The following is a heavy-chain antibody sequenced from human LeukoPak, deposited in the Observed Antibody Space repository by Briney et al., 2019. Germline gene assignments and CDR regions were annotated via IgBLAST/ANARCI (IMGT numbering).Heavy chain of an antibody. D-gene: IGHD3-9*01. CDR2: ISSYNGNT. J-gene: IGHJ4*02. Sequence: ASVKVSCKASGYTFTSYGISWVRQAPGQGLEWMGWISSYNGNTNYAQKLQGRATMTTDTSTSTAYMELRSLRTDDTAVYYCARGSFPSDDILTGPFANWGQGTLVTVSS. V-gene: IGHV1-18*01. CDR1: GYTFTSYG. CDR3: ARGSFPSDDILTGPFAN.